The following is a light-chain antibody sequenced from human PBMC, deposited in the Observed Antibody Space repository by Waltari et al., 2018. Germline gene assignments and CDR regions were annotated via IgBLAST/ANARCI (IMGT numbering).Light chain of an antibody. CDR3: FSREHRDNDRV. CDR1: ALPKKF. V-gene: IGLV3-10*01. Sequence: SYELTQPPSVSMSPGHTARITCSGDALPKKFTHWYHQKSGQAPVLVIYADNKRPSGIPERFSGSSSGTVDTLISSRAQVDDEGDYYCFSREHRDNDRVFGGGTKLAVL. CDR2: ADN. J-gene: IGLJ3*02.